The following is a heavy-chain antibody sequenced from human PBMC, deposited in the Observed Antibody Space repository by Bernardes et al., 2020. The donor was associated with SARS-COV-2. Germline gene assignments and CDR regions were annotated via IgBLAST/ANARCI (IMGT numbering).Heavy chain of an antibody. D-gene: IGHD3-10*01. CDR3: AKDRNYGHYYDMDV. Sequence: GGSLRLSCAASGFTFDDYAMYWVRQAPGKGLEWVSGITWNSDKTGYADSVKGRFTISRDNAKNSLYLQMNSLRPEDTALYYCAKDRNYGHYYDMDVWGQGTTVTVSS. CDR1: GFTFDDYA. CDR2: ITWNSDKT. V-gene: IGHV3-9*01. J-gene: IGHJ6*02.